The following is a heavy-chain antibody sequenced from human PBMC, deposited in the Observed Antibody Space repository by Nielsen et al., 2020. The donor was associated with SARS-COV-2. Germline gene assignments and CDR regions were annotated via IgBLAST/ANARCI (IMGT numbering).Heavy chain of an antibody. CDR2: INTNTGNP. Sequence: ASEKVSCKASGYTFTSYAMNWVRQAPGHGLEWMGWINTNTGNPTYAQGFTGRFVFSLDTSVSTAYLQISSLKAEDTAVYYCARECHPYDILTGYYYPPPDNWFDPWGQGTLVTVSS. CDR1: GYTFTSYA. CDR3: ARECHPYDILTGYYYPPPDNWFDP. D-gene: IGHD3-9*01. J-gene: IGHJ5*02. V-gene: IGHV7-4-1*02.